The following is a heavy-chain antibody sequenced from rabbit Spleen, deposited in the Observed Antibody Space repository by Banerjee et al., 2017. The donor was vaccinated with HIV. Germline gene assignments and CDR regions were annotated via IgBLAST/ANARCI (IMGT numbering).Heavy chain of an antibody. D-gene: IGHD4-2*01. CDR2: IDVIKSGAT. Sequence: QEQLVESGGGLVKPEGSLTLTCKASGFSFSDRDVMCWVRQAPGKGLQWIACIDVIKSGATYYTNWAKGRFTISKTSSTTVALQVTSLTAADTATYFCARDAAGREDFNLWGPGTLVTVS. J-gene: IGHJ4*01. CDR3: ARDAAGREDFNL. V-gene: IGHV1S45*01. CDR1: GFSFSDRDV.